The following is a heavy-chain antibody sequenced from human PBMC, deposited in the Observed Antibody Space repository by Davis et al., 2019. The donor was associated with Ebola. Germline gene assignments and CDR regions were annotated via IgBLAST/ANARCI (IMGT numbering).Heavy chain of an antibody. J-gene: IGHJ4*02. CDR3: ARAPEYGEYGGDLDF. D-gene: IGHD4-17*01. CDR2: IYHRGTT. CDR1: GGSISSDIYY. V-gene: IGHV4-31*03. Sequence: SETLSLTCTVSGGSISSDIYYWTWIRQHPGKGLEWIGYIYHRGTTYYNPSPKSRVTISVDTSKNQFSLKLNSVAAADTAVYYCARAPEYGEYGGDLDFWGQGTLAIVSS.